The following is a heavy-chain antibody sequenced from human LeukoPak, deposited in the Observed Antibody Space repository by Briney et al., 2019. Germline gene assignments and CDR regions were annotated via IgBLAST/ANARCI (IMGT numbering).Heavy chain of an antibody. Sequence: PSETLSLTCTVSGGSISSSSYYWGWIRQPPGKGLEWIGSIYYSGSTYYNPSLKSRVTISVDTSKNQFSLKLSSVTAADTAVYYCAGGTYGSGSDDAFDIWGQGTMVTVSS. CDR2: IYYSGST. CDR1: GGSISSSSYY. J-gene: IGHJ3*02. V-gene: IGHV4-39*07. D-gene: IGHD3-10*01. CDR3: AGGTYGSGSDDAFDI.